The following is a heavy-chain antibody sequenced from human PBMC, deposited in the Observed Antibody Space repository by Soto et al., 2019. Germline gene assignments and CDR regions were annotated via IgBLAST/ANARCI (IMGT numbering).Heavy chain of an antibody. CDR3: ARGVVVVAASQLGWFDP. CDR2: IIPMFGTA. D-gene: IGHD2-15*01. Sequence: QVQLVQSGAEVKKPGSSVKVSCKASGGTFSRDAISWVRQAPGQGLELMGGIIPMFGTAKYVQKFQGRLTITEGESTTTAFMELRSLRSDDTAVYYCARGVVVVAASQLGWFDPWGQGTLVTVSS. CDR1: GGTFSRDA. V-gene: IGHV1-69*01. J-gene: IGHJ5*02.